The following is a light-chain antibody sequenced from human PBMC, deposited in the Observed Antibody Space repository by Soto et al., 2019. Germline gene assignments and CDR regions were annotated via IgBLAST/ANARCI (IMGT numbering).Light chain of an antibody. CDR3: SSYTSSSTVV. CDR2: DVS. CDR1: SSDIGYYNY. Sequence: QSALTQPASVSASPGQSITISCTGTSSDIGYYNYVSWYQQHPEKAPKLMIYDVSSRPSGVSNRFSGSKSGNAASLTISGLQAEDEADYYCSSYTSSSTVVFGGGTKVTVL. J-gene: IGLJ2*01. V-gene: IGLV2-14*03.